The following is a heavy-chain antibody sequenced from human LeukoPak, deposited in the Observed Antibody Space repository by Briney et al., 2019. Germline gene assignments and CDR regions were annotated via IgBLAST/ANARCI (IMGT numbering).Heavy chain of an antibody. J-gene: IGHJ4*02. D-gene: IGHD5-24*01. V-gene: IGHV1-69*06. CDR3: ARTGDGSDYFDF. Sequence: ASVKVSCKASGGTFSSYAISWVRQAPGQGLEWMGGIIPIFGTANYAQKFQGRVTITADKSTSTAYMELSSLRSEDTAVYYCARTGDGSDYFDFWGQGTLVIVSS. CDR2: IIPIFGTA. CDR1: GGTFSSYA.